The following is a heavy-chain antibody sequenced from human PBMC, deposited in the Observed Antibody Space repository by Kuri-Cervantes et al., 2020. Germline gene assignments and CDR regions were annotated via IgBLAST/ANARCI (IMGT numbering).Heavy chain of an antibody. D-gene: IGHD3-10*01. Sequence: SETLSLTCTVSGGSISSYYWSWIRQPPGKGLEWIGYIYYSGSTNYNPSLESRVTISVDTSKNQFSLKLSSVAAADTAVYYCASAGRDRDYYYGMDVWGQGTTVTVSS. J-gene: IGHJ6*02. CDR3: ASAGRDRDYYYGMDV. V-gene: IGHV4-59*01. CDR2: IYYSGST. CDR1: GGSISSYY.